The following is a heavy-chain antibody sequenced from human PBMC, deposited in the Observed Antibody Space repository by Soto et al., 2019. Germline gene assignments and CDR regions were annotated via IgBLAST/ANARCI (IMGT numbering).Heavy chain of an antibody. Sequence: SETLSLTCTVSGGSINSYYWSWIRQPPGKGLEWIGYIYYSGSTHYNPSLRSRVTISVDTSKNQFSLKLSSVTAADTAVYYCARLYSSSWLDYWGQGTLVTVSS. CDR1: GGSINSYY. J-gene: IGHJ4*02. V-gene: IGHV4-59*08. CDR2: IYYSGST. CDR3: ARLYSSSWLDY. D-gene: IGHD6-13*01.